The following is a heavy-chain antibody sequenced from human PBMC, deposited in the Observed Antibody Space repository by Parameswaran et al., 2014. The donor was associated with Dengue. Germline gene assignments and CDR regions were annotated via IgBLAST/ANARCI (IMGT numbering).Heavy chain of an antibody. CDR3: ARALYGDYGYNWFDP. Sequence: WIRQPPGKGLEWIGSIYYSGSTYYNPSLKSRVTISVDTSKNQFSLKLSSVTAADTAVYYCARALYGDYGYNWFDPWGQGTLVTVSS. D-gene: IGHD4-17*01. V-gene: IGHV4-39*01. J-gene: IGHJ5*02. CDR2: IYYSGST.